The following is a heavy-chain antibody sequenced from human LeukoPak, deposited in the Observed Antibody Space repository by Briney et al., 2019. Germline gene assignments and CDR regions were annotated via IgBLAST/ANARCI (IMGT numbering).Heavy chain of an antibody. V-gene: IGHV3-33*06. CDR3: ANNFDY. J-gene: IGHJ4*02. CDR1: GFTFSNYG. Sequence: GGSLRLSCAASGFTFSNYGMHWVRQAPRKGLDWVSDILHDGNNKYYADSVKSRFTVSRDNSKNTLYLQINSLRAEDTPLFYFANNFDYWGQGTLVTVSS. CDR2: ILHDGNNK.